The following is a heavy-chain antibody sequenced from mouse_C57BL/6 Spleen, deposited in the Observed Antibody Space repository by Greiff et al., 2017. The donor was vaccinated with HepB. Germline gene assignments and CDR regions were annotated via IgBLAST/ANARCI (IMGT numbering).Heavy chain of an antibody. CDR2: IYPRDGST. J-gene: IGHJ2*01. Sequence: VKLMESDAELVKPGASVKISCKVSGYTFTDHTIHWMKQRPEQGLEWIGYIYPRDGSTKYNEKFKGKATLTADKSSSTAYMQLNSLTSEDSAVYFCARSRAITTVVADYWGQGTTLTVSS. D-gene: IGHD1-1*01. CDR3: ARSRAITTVVADY. CDR1: GYTFTDHT. V-gene: IGHV1-78*01.